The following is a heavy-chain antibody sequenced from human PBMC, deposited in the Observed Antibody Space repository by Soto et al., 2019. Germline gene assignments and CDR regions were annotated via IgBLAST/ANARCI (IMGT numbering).Heavy chain of an antibody. V-gene: IGHV1-8*02. D-gene: IGHD1-1*01. Sequence: ASVKVSCKASGYTFTSYGINWVRQATGQGLEWMGWMNPNSGNTGYAQKFQGRVTMTRNTSISTAYMELSSLRSEDTAVYYCARGGGNWNYSWFDPWGQGTLVTVSS. CDR2: MNPNSGNT. CDR3: ARGGGNWNYSWFDP. CDR1: GYTFTSYG. J-gene: IGHJ5*02.